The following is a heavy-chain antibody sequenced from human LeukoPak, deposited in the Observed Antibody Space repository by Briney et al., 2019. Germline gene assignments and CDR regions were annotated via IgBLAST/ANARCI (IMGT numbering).Heavy chain of an antibody. Sequence: ASVKVSCKASGYTFTSYDLHWVRQAPGQGLEWMGLINPSGDTTSFAQKFQGRVTMTRDTSTTTVYMELSSLRSEDTAVYYCATGGHLWTASNYWGQGTLFTVSS. V-gene: IGHV1-46*01. CDR2: INPSGDTT. D-gene: IGHD3-3*02. CDR3: ATGGHLWTASNY. J-gene: IGHJ4*02. CDR1: GYTFTSYD.